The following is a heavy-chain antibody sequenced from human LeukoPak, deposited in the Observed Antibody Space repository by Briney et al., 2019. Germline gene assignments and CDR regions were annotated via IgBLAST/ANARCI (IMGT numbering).Heavy chain of an antibody. CDR3: ARRPLGGFYFDY. J-gene: IGHJ4*02. CDR1: RGSITSHDW. D-gene: IGHD3-16*01. Sequence: SETLSLTCAVSRGSITSHDWWSWVRQPPVQGLEWIGEIYHGGSTLYNFSFKNRVAISLDKSKNQFSLIVNSVTAADTAVYYCARRPLGGFYFDYWGQGALVTVSS. CDR2: IYHGGST. V-gene: IGHV4-4*02.